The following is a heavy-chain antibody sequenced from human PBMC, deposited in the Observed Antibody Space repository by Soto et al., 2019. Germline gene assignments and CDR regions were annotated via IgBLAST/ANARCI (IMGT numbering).Heavy chain of an antibody. CDR1: GDSVSSNSAA. D-gene: IGHD5-18*01. V-gene: IGHV6-1*01. CDR2: TYYRSKWYN. J-gene: IGHJ6*02. Sequence: PSQTLSLTCALSGDSVSSNSAAWNWIRQSPSRGLEWLGRTYYRSKWYNDYAVSVKSRITINPDTSKNQFSLQLNSVTPEDTAVYYCARVRYSYGYWDYYYYGMDVWGQGTTGTV. CDR3: ARVRYSYGYWDYYYYGMDV.